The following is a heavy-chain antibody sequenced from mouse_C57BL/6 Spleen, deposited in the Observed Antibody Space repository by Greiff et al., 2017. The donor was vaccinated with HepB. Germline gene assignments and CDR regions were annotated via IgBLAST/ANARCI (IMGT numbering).Heavy chain of an antibody. CDR2: IYPRSGNT. CDR3: ARRWTAQALNFDY. CDR1: GYTFTSYG. Sequence: QVQLQQSGAELARPGASVKLSCKASGYTFTSYGISWVKQRTGQGLEWIGEIYPRSGNTYYNEKFKGKATLTADKPSSTAYMELRSLTSEDSAVYFCARRWTAQALNFDYWGQGTTLTVSS. D-gene: IGHD3-2*02. J-gene: IGHJ2*01. V-gene: IGHV1-81*01.